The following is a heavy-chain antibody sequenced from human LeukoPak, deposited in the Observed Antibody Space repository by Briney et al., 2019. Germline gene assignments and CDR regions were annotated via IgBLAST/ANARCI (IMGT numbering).Heavy chain of an antibody. CDR2: ISHDGSDN. Sequence: PGGSLRLSCAGSGFRFSRYAIHWVRQTHWRLEWVAVISHDGSDNRYADSVRGRVTISRDNSRNMVYLQFSSLTTDDTARYYCAKECDASFYELDSWGQGTHVTVSS. CDR3: AKECDASFYELDS. D-gene: IGHD3-10*01. J-gene: IGHJ4*02. CDR1: GFRFSRYA. V-gene: IGHV3-30*04.